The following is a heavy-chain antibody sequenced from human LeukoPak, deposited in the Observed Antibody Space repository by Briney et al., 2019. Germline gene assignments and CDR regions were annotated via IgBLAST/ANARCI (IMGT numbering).Heavy chain of an antibody. CDR1: GFTFSTYA. Sequence: GGSLRLSCAASGFTFSTYAMDWVRQAPGKGLEWVSIISGSGGNTFYADSVKGRFTISRDNSKNTPYLQMNNLRAEDTAVYYCARDRPSGPYYYGSGSYPDAFDIWGQGTMVTVSS. J-gene: IGHJ3*02. CDR3: ARDRPSGPYYYGSGSYPDAFDI. CDR2: ISGSGGNT. D-gene: IGHD3-10*01. V-gene: IGHV3-23*01.